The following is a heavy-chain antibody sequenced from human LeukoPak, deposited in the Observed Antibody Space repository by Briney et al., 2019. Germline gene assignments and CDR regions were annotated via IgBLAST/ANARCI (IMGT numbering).Heavy chain of an antibody. CDR3: AKDLYYDTGDAFDI. CDR1: GFTFDDYG. CDR2: INWNGGST. J-gene: IGHJ3*02. V-gene: IGHV3-20*04. D-gene: IGHD3-22*01. Sequence: GGSLRLSCAASGFTFDDYGMSWVRQAPGKGLEWVSGINWNGGSTGYADSVKGRFTISRDNAKNSLYLQMNSLRAEDMALYYCAKDLYYDTGDAFDIWGQGTMVTVSS.